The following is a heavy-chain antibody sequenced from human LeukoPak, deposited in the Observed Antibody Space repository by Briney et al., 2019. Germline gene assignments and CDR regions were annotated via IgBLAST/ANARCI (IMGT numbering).Heavy chain of an antibody. Sequence: SQTLSLTCTVSGGSISSGGDYWSWIRQHPGKGLEWIGYIYYSGSTYYNPSLKSRVTISVDTSKNQFSLKLSSVTAADTAVYYCARGGDYYDSSGYFYWGQGTLVTVSS. D-gene: IGHD3-22*01. V-gene: IGHV4-31*03. CDR3: ARGGDYYDSSGYFY. CDR2: IYYSGST. J-gene: IGHJ4*02. CDR1: GGSISSGGDY.